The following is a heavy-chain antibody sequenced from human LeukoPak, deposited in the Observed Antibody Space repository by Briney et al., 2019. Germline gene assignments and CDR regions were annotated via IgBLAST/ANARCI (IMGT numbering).Heavy chain of an antibody. Sequence: PSETLSLTCTVSGGSISSSSYYWGWIRQPPGKGLEWIGSMYYSGSTYYNPSLKSRVTISVDTSKNQFSLKLSSVTAADTAVYYCARDSPSSWYLALKPNLSGYMDVWGKGTTVTVSS. CDR1: GGSISSSSYY. CDR2: MYYSGST. V-gene: IGHV4-39*07. J-gene: IGHJ6*03. CDR3: ARDSPSSWYLALKPNLSGYMDV. D-gene: IGHD6-13*01.